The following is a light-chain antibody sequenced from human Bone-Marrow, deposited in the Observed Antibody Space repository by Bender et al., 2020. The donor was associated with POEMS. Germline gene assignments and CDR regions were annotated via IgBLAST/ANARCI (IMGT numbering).Light chain of an antibody. J-gene: IGLJ3*02. CDR2: DVS. V-gene: IGLV2-14*03. CDR3: SSWDDSLSGWV. CDR1: SGVVGTYDY. Sequence: QSALAQPASVSGSPGQSITISCTETSGVVGTYDYVYVSWYQQFPDKAPKLLIYDVSKRPSGVPARFSGSKSGTSASLAISDIQSEDEGDYYCSSWDDSLSGWVFGGGTKLTVL.